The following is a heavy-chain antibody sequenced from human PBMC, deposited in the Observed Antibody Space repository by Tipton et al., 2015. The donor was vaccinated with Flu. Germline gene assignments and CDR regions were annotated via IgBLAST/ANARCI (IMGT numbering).Heavy chain of an antibody. CDR3: ARRDYSNYVSEPKNWFDH. CDR1: GYSIRSDYF. D-gene: IGHD4-11*01. CDR2: ISRGGST. J-gene: IGHJ5*02. V-gene: IGHV4-38-2*01. Sequence: TLSLTCAVSGYSIRSDYFWGWIRQPPGKGLEWIGQISRGGSTYYNSSLQSRATISVDSSRNRFSLKVKSVTAADTAVYYCARRDYSNYVSEPKNWFDHWGQGTLVTVSS.